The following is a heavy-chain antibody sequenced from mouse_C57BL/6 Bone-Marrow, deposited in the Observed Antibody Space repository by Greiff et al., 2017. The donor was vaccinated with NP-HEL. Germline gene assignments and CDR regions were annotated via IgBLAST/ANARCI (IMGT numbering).Heavy chain of an antibody. Sequence: VHLVESGAELVMPGASVKLSCKASGYTFTSYWMHWVKQRPGQGLEWIGEIDPSDSYTNYNQKFKGKSTLTVDKSSSTAYMQLSSLTSEDSAVYYCATYTDYFDYWGQGTTLTVSS. CDR2: IDPSDSYT. CDR1: GYTFTSYW. D-gene: IGHD1-1*01. J-gene: IGHJ2*01. V-gene: IGHV1-69*01. CDR3: ATYTDYFDY.